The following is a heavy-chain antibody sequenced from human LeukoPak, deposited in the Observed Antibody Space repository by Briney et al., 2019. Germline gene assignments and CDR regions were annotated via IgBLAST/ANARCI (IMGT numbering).Heavy chain of an antibody. J-gene: IGHJ5*01. Sequence: GGSLRLSCAASGFTVSSNYMNWVRQAPGEGLEWVSSINSRSTYIFYADSVMGRFTISRDNAKNSLFLQMNSLRAEDTAVYYCARDETNGFDSWGQGTLVTVSS. CDR3: ARDETNGFDS. D-gene: IGHD1-14*01. CDR1: GFTVSSNY. CDR2: INSRSTYI. V-gene: IGHV3-21*01.